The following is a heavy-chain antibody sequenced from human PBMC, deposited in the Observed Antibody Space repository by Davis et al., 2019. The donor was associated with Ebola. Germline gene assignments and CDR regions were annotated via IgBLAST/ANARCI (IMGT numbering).Heavy chain of an antibody. CDR3: ARAQFPTTSDH. CDR2: INPHNGNT. J-gene: IGHJ4*02. V-gene: IGHV1-18*04. D-gene: IGHD1-1*01. CDR1: GYTFTAYY. Sequence: ASVKVSCKASGYTFTAYYMHWVRQAPGQGLEWMGWINPHNGNTNYAQNVQGRVIMTSDTATTTAYMEVGSLRSDDTAVYYCARAQFPTTSDHWGQGTLVTVSS.